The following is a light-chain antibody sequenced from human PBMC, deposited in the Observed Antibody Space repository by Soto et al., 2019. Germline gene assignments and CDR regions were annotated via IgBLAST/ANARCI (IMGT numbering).Light chain of an antibody. CDR3: QQSNSIPWT. V-gene: IGKV1-39*01. CDR1: QSSNRH. J-gene: IGKJ1*01. CDR2: AAS. Sequence: IQMTQSPSSLFASVGDRVTISCRASQSSNRHVNWYQQKPGTAPKVLIFAASSLESGVPSRFSGSGSGTEFTLTISSLQSEDFATYYCQQSNSIPWTFGPGTKVE.